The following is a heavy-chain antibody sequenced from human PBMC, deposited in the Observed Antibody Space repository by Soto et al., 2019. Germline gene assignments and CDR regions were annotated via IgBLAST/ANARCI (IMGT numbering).Heavy chain of an antibody. D-gene: IGHD6-13*01. CDR1: GFTFSSYA. V-gene: IGHV3-23*01. Sequence: EVQLLESGGGLVQPGGSLRLSCAASGFTFSSYAMSWVRQAPGKGLKWVSAISGSGGSTYYADSVKGRFTISRDNSKNTLYLQMNSLRAEDTAVYYCAKDHPYSSTSYWYFDLWGRGTLVTVSS. CDR3: AKDHPYSSTSYWYFDL. J-gene: IGHJ2*01. CDR2: ISGSGGST.